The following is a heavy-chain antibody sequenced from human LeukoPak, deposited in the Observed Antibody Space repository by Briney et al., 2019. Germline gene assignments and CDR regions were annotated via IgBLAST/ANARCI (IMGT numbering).Heavy chain of an antibody. J-gene: IGHJ4*02. CDR2: IYYSGTT. CDR3: AGDWGNSAWSLREGFDS. D-gene: IGHD6-19*01. CDR1: GDSVSSTFYY. Sequence: PSETLSLTCTVSGDSVSSTFYYWGWIRQPPGKGLEWIGTIYYSGTTYYNPSLRSRVTLSVDTTQNQFSLKLSSVTAADAAVYYGAGDWGNSAWSLREGFDSWGQGTLVTVSS. V-gene: IGHV4-39*02.